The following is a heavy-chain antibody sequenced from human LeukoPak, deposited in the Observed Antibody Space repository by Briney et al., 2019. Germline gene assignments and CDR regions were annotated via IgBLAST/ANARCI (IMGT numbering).Heavy chain of an antibody. Sequence: GGSVRLSCAASGFSVVSYYMTWVRQAPGKGLEWLSCISRNSDHIYYRDSVKGRFTISRDNAKYSTYLQMDSLRVEDTAIYYCARDHPTFDYWGQGIMVTVSS. CDR1: GFSVVSYY. CDR2: ISRNSDHI. J-gene: IGHJ4*02. CDR3: ARDHPTFDY. V-gene: IGHV3-11*01. D-gene: IGHD2-15*01.